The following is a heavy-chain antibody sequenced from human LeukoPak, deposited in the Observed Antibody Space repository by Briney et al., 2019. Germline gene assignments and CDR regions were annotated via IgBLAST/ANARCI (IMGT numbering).Heavy chain of an antibody. J-gene: IGHJ3*02. CDR1: GYTFTGYY. CDR3: ARVSGSYRGPHDAFDI. CDR2: INPNSGGT. D-gene: IGHD1-26*01. V-gene: IGHV1-2*02. Sequence: ASVKVSCKASGYTFTGYYMHWVRQAPGQGLEWMGWINPNSGGTNYAQKFQGRVTMTRDTSISTAYMELSRLRSDDTAVYYCARVSGSYRGPHDAFDIWGQGTTVTVSS.